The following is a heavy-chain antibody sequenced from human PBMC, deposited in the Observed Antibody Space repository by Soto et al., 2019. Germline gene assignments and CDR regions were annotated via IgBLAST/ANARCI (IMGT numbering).Heavy chain of an antibody. CDR1: GGTFGNSA. CDR2: IIPIFPTP. J-gene: IGHJ6*02. Sequence: QVQLVQSGAEVKKPGSSVTVSCKASGGTFGNSAISWVRQAPGQGLEWMGGIIPIFPTPDYAQKFQGRVTITADESTSTAYIELSSLRSEYTAVYYCSLDKDRQQLVWNYSSGIDVWCQGTRVTVSS. D-gene: IGHD1-1*01. CDR3: SLDKDRQQLVWNYSSGIDV. V-gene: IGHV1-69*12.